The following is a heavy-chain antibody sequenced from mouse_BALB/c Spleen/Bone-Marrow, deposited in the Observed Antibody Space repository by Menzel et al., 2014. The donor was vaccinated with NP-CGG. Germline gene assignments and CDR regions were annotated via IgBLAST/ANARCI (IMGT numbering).Heavy chain of an antibody. Sequence: EVQRVESGGGLVKPGGSLKLSCAASGFTFSSYVVSWVRQSPEKRLEWVAEISSGGRYTYYPDTVTGRFTISRDNAKNTLYLEMSSLRSEDTAMYYCTRDQFITTATRAMDYWGQGTSVTVSS. V-gene: IGHV5-9-4*01. J-gene: IGHJ4*01. CDR2: ISSGGRYT. CDR3: TRDQFITTATRAMDY. CDR1: GFTFSSYV. D-gene: IGHD1-2*01.